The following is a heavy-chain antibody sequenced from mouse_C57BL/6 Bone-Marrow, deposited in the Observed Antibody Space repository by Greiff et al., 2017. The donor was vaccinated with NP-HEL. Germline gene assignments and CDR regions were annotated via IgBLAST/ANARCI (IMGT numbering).Heavy chain of an antibody. D-gene: IGHD2-4*01. CDR2: IYPGSGST. V-gene: IGHV1-55*01. CDR3: ARTTMITTRRFRYAMDY. Sequence: QVQLQQPGAELVKPGASVKMSCKASGYTFTSYWITWVKQRPGQGLEWIGDIYPGSGSTNYNEKFKSKATLTVDTSSSTAYMQLSSLTSEDSAVYSCARTTMITTRRFRYAMDYWGQGTSVTVSS. CDR1: GYTFTSYW. J-gene: IGHJ4*01.